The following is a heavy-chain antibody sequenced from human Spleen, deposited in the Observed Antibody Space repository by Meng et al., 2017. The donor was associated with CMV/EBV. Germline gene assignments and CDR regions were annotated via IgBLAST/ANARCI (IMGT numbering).Heavy chain of an antibody. J-gene: IGHJ4*02. CDR2: ISWDGDST. D-gene: IGHD3-10*01. Sequence: GESLKISCAASGFTFDDYTMHWVRRAPGKGLEWVSLISWDGDSTYYADSVKGRFTISRDNSKNTLYLQMNNLRAEDTAVYHCASGMVRGVIITGYFDYWGQGTLVTVSS. V-gene: IGHV3-43*01. CDR1: GFTFDDYT. CDR3: ASGMVRGVIITGYFDY.